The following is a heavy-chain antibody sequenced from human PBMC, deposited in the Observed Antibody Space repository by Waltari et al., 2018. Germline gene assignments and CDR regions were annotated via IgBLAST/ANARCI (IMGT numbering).Heavy chain of an antibody. CDR1: GETLSAYY. J-gene: IGHJ4*02. Sequence: QVQLQQWGAGLLKPSETLSLTCAVYGETLSAYYWIWPRHSPGKVLEWIGEIHPSGNSHYNPSLKSRLSISGDASKIQFSLKLNSMTAADTAVYYCSRGTDAYKSGNYWGQGTLVSVSS. CDR3: SRGTDAYKSGNY. D-gene: IGHD3-10*01. CDR2: IHPSGNS. V-gene: IGHV4-34*01.